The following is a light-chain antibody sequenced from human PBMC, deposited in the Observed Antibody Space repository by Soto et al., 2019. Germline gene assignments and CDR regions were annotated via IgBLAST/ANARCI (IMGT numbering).Light chain of an antibody. Sequence: QSALTQPASVSGSPGQSITISCIGTNSDFTVYNYVSWYQHHPGKAPKLMIYDVSDRPSGVSNRFSGSKSGNTASLTISGLQAEDEADYYCNSYSSISSVFGTGTKVTVL. V-gene: IGLV2-14*03. CDR2: DVS. CDR1: NSDFTVYNY. CDR3: NSYSSISSV. J-gene: IGLJ1*01.